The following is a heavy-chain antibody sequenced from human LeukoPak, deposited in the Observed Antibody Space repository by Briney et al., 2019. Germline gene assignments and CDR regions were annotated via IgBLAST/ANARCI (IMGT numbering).Heavy chain of an antibody. Sequence: PGGSLRLSCAASGFTFSSYGMNWVRQAPGKGLEWVSYIGSTSNTIYYADSVKGRFTISRDNSKNTVHLQMDSLRAEDSAVYYCAKNAGYSYGLYYFDYWGQGTLVTVSS. CDR1: GFTFSSYG. D-gene: IGHD5-18*01. J-gene: IGHJ4*02. CDR3: AKNAGYSYGLYYFDY. CDR2: IGSTSNTI. V-gene: IGHV3-48*01.